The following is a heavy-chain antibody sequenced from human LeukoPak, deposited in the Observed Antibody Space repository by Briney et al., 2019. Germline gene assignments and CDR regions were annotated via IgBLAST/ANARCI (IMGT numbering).Heavy chain of an antibody. V-gene: IGHV4-34*01. Sequence: SETLSLTCAVYGGSFSGYYWSWIRQPPGKGLEWIGEINHSGSTNYNPSLKSRVTISVDTSKNQFSLKLSSVTAADTAVYYCAKGGYCSGSSCPRHWTLFDYWGQGTLVTVSS. D-gene: IGHD2-15*01. CDR3: AKGGYCSGSSCPRHWTLFDY. CDR2: INHSGST. J-gene: IGHJ4*02. CDR1: GGSFSGYY.